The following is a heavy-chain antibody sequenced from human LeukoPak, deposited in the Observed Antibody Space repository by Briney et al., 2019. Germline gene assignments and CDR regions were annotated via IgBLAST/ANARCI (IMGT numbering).Heavy chain of an antibody. CDR1: GYTFTSYY. Sequence: ASVKVSCKASGYTFTSYYMHWVRQAPGQGLEWMGIINPSGGSTSYAQKLQGRVTMTTDTSTSTAYMELRSLRSDDTAVYYCARHRLHRLYYDSSGYYHDAFDIWGQGTMVTVSS. J-gene: IGHJ3*02. V-gene: IGHV1-46*01. CDR2: INPSGGST. D-gene: IGHD3-22*01. CDR3: ARHRLHRLYYDSSGYYHDAFDI.